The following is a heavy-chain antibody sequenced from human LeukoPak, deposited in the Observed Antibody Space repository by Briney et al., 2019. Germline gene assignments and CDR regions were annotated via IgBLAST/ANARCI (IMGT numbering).Heavy chain of an antibody. D-gene: IGHD1-26*01. J-gene: IGHJ4*02. CDR1: GGSISSYY. CDR2: IYYSGST. Sequence: PSETLSLTCTVSGGSISSYYWSWIRQPPGKGLEWIGYIYYSGSTNYNPSLKSRVTISVDTSKNQFSLKLSPVTAADTAVYYCARGHRWELAAFYYFDYWGQGTLVTVSS. CDR3: ARGHRWELAAFYYFDY. V-gene: IGHV4-59*12.